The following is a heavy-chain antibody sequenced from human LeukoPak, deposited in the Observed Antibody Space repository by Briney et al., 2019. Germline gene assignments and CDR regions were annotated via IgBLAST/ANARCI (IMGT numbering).Heavy chain of an antibody. CDR1: GGTFSSYA. CDR3: ARVNPVPYSSEVCRDY. Sequence: SVKVSCKASGGTFSSYAISWVRQAPGQGLEWVGRIIPILGIANYAQKFQGRVTITADKSTSTAYMELSSLRSEDTAVYYCARVNPVPYSSEVCRDYWGQGTLVTVSS. J-gene: IGHJ4*02. V-gene: IGHV1-69*04. D-gene: IGHD1-26*01. CDR2: IIPILGIA.